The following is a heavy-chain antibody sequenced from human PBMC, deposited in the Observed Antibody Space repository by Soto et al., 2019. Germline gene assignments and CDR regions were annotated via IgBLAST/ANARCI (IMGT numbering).Heavy chain of an antibody. CDR2: MNPNSGNT. CDR1: GYTFTSYD. V-gene: IGHV1-8*01. Sequence: ASVKFSCKASGYTFTSYDINWVRQATGQGLEWMGWMNPNSGNTGYAQKFQGRVTMTRNTSISTAYMELSSLRSEDTAVYYCARDDSGFSGSHYINYFNFRGKGALVTVSS. CDR3: ARDDSGFSGSHYINYFNF. J-gene: IGHJ4*02. D-gene: IGHD1-26*01.